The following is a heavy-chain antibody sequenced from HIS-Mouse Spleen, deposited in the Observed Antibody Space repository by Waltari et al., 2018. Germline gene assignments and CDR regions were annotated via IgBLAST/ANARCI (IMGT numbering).Heavy chain of an antibody. CDR1: GFTVSTNH. Sequence: EVQLVESGGGLVQPGGSLRPSFAASGFTVSTNHMSWVRQAPGKGLEWVSVIYSGGSTYYADSVKGRFTNSRDNSKNTLYLQMNSLRAEDTAVYYCARDIKAAACWGQGTLVTVSS. CDR3: ARDIKAAAC. CDR2: IYSGGST. V-gene: IGHV3-66*01. J-gene: IGHJ4*02. D-gene: IGHD6-13*01.